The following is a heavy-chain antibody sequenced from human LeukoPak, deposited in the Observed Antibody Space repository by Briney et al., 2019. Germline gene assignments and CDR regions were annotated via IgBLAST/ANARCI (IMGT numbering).Heavy chain of an antibody. V-gene: IGHV3-23*01. J-gene: IGHJ4*02. CDR3: AKDRITMIVVVGEFDY. CDR1: GFTFSSYA. Sequence: GRSLRLSCAASGFTFSSYAMSWVRQAPGKGLEWVSAISGSGGSTYYADSVKGRFTISSDNSKNTLYLQMNSLRAEDTAVYYCAKDRITMIVVVGEFDYWGQGTLVTVSS. CDR2: ISGSGGST. D-gene: IGHD3-22*01.